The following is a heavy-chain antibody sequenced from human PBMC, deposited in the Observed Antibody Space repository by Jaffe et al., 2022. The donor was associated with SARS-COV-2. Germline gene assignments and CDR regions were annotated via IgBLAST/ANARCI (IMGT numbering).Heavy chain of an antibody. V-gene: IGHV4-30-2*01. J-gene: IGHJ4*02. Sequence: QLQLQESGSGLVKPSQTLSLTCAVSGGSISSGGYSWSWIRQPPGKGLEWIGYIYHSGSTYYNPSLKSRVTISVDRSKNQFSLKLSSVTAADTAVYYCARVPPDCSGGSCLDYWGQGTLVTVSS. CDR3: ARVPPDCSGGSCLDY. D-gene: IGHD2-15*01. CDR1: GGSISSGGYS. CDR2: IYHSGST.